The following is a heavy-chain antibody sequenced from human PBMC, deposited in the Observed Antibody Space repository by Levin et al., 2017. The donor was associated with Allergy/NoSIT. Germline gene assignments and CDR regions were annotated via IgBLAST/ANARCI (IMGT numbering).Heavy chain of an antibody. D-gene: IGHD3-22*01. V-gene: IGHV4-39*07. CDR2: LYYSGGT. CDR1: GGSISSSGYY. J-gene: IGHJ4*02. Sequence: SETLSLTCAVSGGSISSSGYYWGWIRQPPGKGLEWIGSLYYSGGTYYNPSLKSRVTISVDTSKNQFSLKLSSVTAADTAGYHCARESWSYYDSSGAGGYYFDYWGQGTPVTVSS. CDR3: ARESWSYYDSSGAGGYYFDY.